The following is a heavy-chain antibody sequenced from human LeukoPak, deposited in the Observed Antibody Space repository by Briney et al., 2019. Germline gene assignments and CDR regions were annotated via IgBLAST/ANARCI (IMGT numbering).Heavy chain of an antibody. V-gene: IGHV4-34*01. CDR2: INHSGST. Sequence: SETLSLTCAVYGGSFSGYYWSWIRQPPGKGLEWIGEINHSGSTNYNPSLKSRVTISVDTSKNQFSLKLSSVTAADTAVYYCARGGSEEREDIVVVPAAMRDYYYYYMDVWGKGTTVTVSS. CDR3: ARGGSEEREDIVVVPAAMRDYYYYYMDV. J-gene: IGHJ6*03. CDR1: GGSFSGYY. D-gene: IGHD2-2*01.